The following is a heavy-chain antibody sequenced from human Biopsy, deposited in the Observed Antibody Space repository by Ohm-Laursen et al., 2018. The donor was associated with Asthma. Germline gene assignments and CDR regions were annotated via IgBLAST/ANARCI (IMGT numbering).Heavy chain of an antibody. CDR3: ARLPYGSGSFFDF. V-gene: IGHV5-51*01. D-gene: IGHD3-10*01. J-gene: IGHJ4*02. Sequence: ESLKISCKASGYIFASYWIGWVRQMPGKGLEWLGIIFPGDSDTIYGPSSQGQVTISADKSISTAYLQWSSLKASDTAIYYCARLPYGSGSFFDFWGQGTLVTVAS. CDR2: IFPGDSDT. CDR1: GYIFASYW.